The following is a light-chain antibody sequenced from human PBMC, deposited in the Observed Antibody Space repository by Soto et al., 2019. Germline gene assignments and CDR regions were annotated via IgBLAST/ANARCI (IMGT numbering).Light chain of an antibody. Sequence: DVVMTQSPLSLPVTLGQAATISCTSSERLWHSDGNTYLYWFHQRPGQSPRRLLYKVSNRDSGVPDRFSGSGSGTYFTLRISRVEAEDDGIYYCMQGKHWLNTFGQGTKLEI. J-gene: IGKJ2*01. CDR2: KVS. CDR3: MQGKHWLNT. V-gene: IGKV2-30*02. CDR1: ERLWHSDGNTY.